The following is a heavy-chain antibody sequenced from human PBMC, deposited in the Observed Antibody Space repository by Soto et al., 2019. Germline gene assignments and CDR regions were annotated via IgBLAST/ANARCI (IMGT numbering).Heavy chain of an antibody. J-gene: IGHJ4*02. CDR1: GGSVSSGSYY. V-gene: IGHV4-61*01. CDR2: IYYSGST. D-gene: IGHD1-7*01. Sequence: SETLSLTCTVSGGSVSSGSYYWSWIRQPPGKGLEWIGYIYYSGSTNYNPSLKSRVTISVDTSKNQFSLKLSSVTAADTAVYYCARDGVSSTEYTWNYGTYFDYWGQGALVTVSS. CDR3: ARDGVSSTEYTWNYGTYFDY.